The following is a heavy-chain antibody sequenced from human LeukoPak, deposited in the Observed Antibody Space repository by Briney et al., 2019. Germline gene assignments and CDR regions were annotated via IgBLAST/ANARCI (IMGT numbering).Heavy chain of an antibody. D-gene: IGHD2-15*01. CDR2: IKSKTDGGTT. J-gene: IGHJ4*02. CDR1: GFTFSNAW. V-gene: IGHV3-15*01. CDR3: TTTFCSGGSCGPFDY. Sequence: GGSLRLSCADSGFTFSNAWMSWVRQAPGKGLEWVGRIKSKTDGGTTDYAAPVKGRFTISRDDSKNTLYLQMNSLKTEDTAVYYCTTTFCSGGSCGPFDYWGQGTLVTVSS.